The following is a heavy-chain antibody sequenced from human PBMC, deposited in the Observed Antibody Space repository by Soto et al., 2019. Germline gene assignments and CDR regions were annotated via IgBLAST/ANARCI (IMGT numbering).Heavy chain of an antibody. CDR1: GFTFSSYW. D-gene: IGHD3-3*01. V-gene: IGHV3-7*01. Sequence: GGSLRLSCAASGFTFSSYWMSWVRQAPGKGLEWVANIKQDGSEKYYVDSGKGRFTISRDNAKNSLYLQMNSLRAEDTAVYYCAREKIEYYDFWSGPYYYYYYMDVWGKGTTVTVSS. J-gene: IGHJ6*03. CDR2: IKQDGSEK. CDR3: AREKIEYYDFWSGPYYYYYYMDV.